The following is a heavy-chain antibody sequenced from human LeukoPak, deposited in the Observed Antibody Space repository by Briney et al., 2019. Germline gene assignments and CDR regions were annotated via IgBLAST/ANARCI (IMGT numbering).Heavy chain of an antibody. V-gene: IGHV4-39*01. Sequence: PSETLSLTCTVSGGSISSSSYYWGWIRQPPGKGLEWIGSIYYSGSTYYNPSLKSRVTISVDTSKNQFSLKLSSVTAADTAVYYCARRSGEWELLVATTHFDYWGQGTLVTVSS. CDR3: ARRSGEWELLVATTHFDY. D-gene: IGHD1-26*01. J-gene: IGHJ4*02. CDR1: GGSISSSSYY. CDR2: IYYSGST.